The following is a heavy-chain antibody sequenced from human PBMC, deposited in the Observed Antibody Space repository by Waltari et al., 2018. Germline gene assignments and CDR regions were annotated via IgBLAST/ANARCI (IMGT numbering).Heavy chain of an antibody. Sequence: QVQLVQSGAEVKKPGSSVKVSCKASGGTFSSYAISWVRQAPGQGLEWMGGIIPIFGTANYAQKFQGRVTITADESTSTAYMELSSLRSEDTAVYYCAREVVVVAERYYYGMDVWGQGTTVTVSS. CDR1: GGTFSSYA. D-gene: IGHD2-15*01. CDR3: AREVVVVAERYYYGMDV. V-gene: IGHV1-69*13. J-gene: IGHJ6*02. CDR2: IIPIFGTA.